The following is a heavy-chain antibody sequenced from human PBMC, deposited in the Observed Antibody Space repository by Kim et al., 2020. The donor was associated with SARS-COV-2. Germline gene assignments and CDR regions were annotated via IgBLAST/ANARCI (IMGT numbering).Heavy chain of an antibody. CDR1: GFTFSIYW. J-gene: IGHJ3*01. CDR3: ARDIRYKGYDFWGGRDAFDL. Sequence: GGSLRLSCAASGFTFSIYWMSWVRQAPGKGLEWVANIKQDGSDKYYVDSVKGRFTIFRDNTKKSVDLQMNSLSAEDTAVYFCARDIRYKGYDFWGGRDAFDLWGQGTMVTVSS. CDR2: IKQDGSDK. V-gene: IGHV3-7*01. D-gene: IGHD3-3*01.